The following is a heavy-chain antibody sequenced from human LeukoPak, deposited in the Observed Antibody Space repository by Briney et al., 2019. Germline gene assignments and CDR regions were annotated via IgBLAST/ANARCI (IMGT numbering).Heavy chain of an antibody. CDR2: IYSGGDT. CDR1: GFTVSSNY. J-gene: IGHJ4*02. D-gene: IGHD6-13*01. CDR3: ASQYSSSWSFDY. V-gene: IGHV3-53*01. Sequence: PGGSLRLSCAASGFTVSSNYMNWVRQAPGKGLEWVSVIYSGGDTYYADSVKGRFTISRDNSKSTLFLQMNSLRAEDTAVYYCASQYSSSWSFDYWGQGTLVTVSS.